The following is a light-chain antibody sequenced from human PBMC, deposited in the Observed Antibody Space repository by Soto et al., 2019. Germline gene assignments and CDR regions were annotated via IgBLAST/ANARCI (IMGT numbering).Light chain of an antibody. V-gene: IGKV3-15*01. J-gene: IGKJ1*01. Sequence: EIVMTQSPATLSVSPGERATLSCRASQSVSSNLAWYQQKPGQTPRLLIYGASTRATGLPARFSGSGSGTEFTLTISSLQSEDFAIYYCQQYNNWPQTFGQGTRWIS. CDR3: QQYNNWPQT. CDR2: GAS. CDR1: QSVSSN.